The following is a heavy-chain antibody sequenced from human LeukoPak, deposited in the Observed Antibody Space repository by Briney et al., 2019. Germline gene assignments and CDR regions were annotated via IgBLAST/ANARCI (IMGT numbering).Heavy chain of an antibody. CDR3: ARSSKTQWLSPGDGFDI. V-gene: IGHV4-34*12. J-gene: IGHJ3*02. CDR1: GGPFSGYY. CDR2: IIHSGST. Sequence: SETLSLTCAVYGGPFSGYYWSWIRQPPGKGLEWIGEIIHSGSTNYNPSLRSRVTISVDTSKNQFSLKLTSVTAADTAVYYCARSSKTQWLSPGDGFDIWGRGTLVTVSS. D-gene: IGHD6-19*01.